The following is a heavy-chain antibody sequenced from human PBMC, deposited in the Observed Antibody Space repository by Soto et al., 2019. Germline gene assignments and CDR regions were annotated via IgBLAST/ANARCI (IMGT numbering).Heavy chain of an antibody. CDR2: IYYSGST. J-gene: IGHJ4*02. CDR3: ARERGVGDDTRDY. D-gene: IGHD2-2*01. V-gene: IGHV4-30-4*01. CDR1: GGSISSGDYY. Sequence: QVQLQGSGPGLVKPSQTLSLTCTVSGGSISSGDYYWSWIRQPPGKGLEWIGYIYYSGSTYYNPSLKSRVTISVDTSKNQFSLKLGSVTAADTAVYYCARERGVGDDTRDYWGQGTLVTVSS.